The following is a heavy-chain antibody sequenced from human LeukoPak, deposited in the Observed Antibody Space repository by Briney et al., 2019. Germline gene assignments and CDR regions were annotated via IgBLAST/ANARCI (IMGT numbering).Heavy chain of an antibody. CDR1: EYSFSTNW. CDR3: ARYNAGSLDF. V-gene: IGHV5-51*01. Sequence: GESLKISCKAYEYSFSTNWIGWVRQMPGKGLEWMGLIYPGDSQSKHSPSFQGHVTFSADTSRNTAYLQWNSLKASDTAMYYCARYNAGSLDFWGQGTMIYVSS. J-gene: IGHJ4*02. D-gene: IGHD3-10*01. CDR2: IYPGDSQS.